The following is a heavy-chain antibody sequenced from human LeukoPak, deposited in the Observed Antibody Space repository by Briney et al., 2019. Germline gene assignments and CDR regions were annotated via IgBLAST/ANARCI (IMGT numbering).Heavy chain of an antibody. Sequence: ASVKVSCKTSGYTFTDYDITWVRQAPGQGLEWMGRVRPYNGNTYYSQRFQDRVTITKDTSTGTAYMDLRNLRTDDTAMYYCARNGRVRRVVKDLFEYWGQGTLVAVSS. V-gene: IGHV1-18*01. CDR3: ARNGRVRRVVKDLFEY. D-gene: IGHD3-10*01. J-gene: IGHJ4*02. CDR2: VRPYNGNT. CDR1: GYTFTDYD.